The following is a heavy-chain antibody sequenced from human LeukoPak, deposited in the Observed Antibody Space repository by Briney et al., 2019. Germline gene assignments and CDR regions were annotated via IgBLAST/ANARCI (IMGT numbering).Heavy chain of an antibody. V-gene: IGHV3-43D*03. CDR2: ISWNGGST. J-gene: IGHJ4*02. Sequence: GGSLRLSCAASGFTFSSYWMSWVRQAPGKGLEWVSLISWNGGSTYYADSVKGRFTISRDNSKNSLYLQMNSLRAEDTALYYCAKDMAAYYYASGNIDYWGQGTLVTVSS. D-gene: IGHD3-10*01. CDR3: AKDMAAYYYASGNIDY. CDR1: GFTFSSYW.